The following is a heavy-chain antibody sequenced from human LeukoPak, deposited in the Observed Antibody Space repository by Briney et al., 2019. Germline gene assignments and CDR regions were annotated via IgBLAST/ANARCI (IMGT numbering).Heavy chain of an antibody. D-gene: IGHD3-9*01. CDR1: GFTFSSYA. CDR3: AKGLSFDWLFIDYFDY. Sequence: GGSLRLSCAASGFTFSSYAMSWVRQAPGKGQEWASAISGSGGSTYYADSVKGRFTISRDNSKNTLYLQMNSLRAEDTAVYYCAKGLSFDWLFIDYFDYWGQGTLITVSS. CDR2: ISGSGGST. V-gene: IGHV3-23*01. J-gene: IGHJ4*02.